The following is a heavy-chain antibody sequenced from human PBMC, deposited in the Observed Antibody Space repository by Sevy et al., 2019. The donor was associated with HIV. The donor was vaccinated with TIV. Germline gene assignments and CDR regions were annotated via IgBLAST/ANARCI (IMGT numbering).Heavy chain of an antibody. CDR2: IYPGDSDT. CDR1: GYSFTSYW. D-gene: IGHD5-18*01. J-gene: IGHJ6*03. CDR3: ARVKGRDGYSIKAGGYYYYMDV. Sequence: GESLKISCKGSGYSFTSYWIGWVRQMPGKGLEWMGIIYPGDSDTRYSPSFQGQVTISADKSISTAYLQWGSLKASDTAMYYCARVKGRDGYSIKAGGYYYYMDVWGKGTTVTVSS. V-gene: IGHV5-51*01.